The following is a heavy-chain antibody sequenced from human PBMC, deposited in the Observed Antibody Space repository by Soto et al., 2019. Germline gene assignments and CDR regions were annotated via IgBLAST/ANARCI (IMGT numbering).Heavy chain of an antibody. Sequence: GGSLRLSCAGSGFTFSSYAMSWVRQPPGKGLEWVSASSGSGGRTYYADSVKGRFTISRDTSKNTLYLQMNSLRAEDTAVYYCAKASGYSGSSLGYYYYGMDVWGHGTTATVSS. J-gene: IGHJ6*02. CDR3: AKASGYSGSSLGYYYYGMDV. CDR1: GFTFSSYA. CDR2: SSGSGGRT. V-gene: IGHV3-23*01. D-gene: IGHD1-26*01.